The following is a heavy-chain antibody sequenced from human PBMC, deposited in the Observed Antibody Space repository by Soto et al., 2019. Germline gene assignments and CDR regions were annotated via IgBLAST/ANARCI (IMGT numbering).Heavy chain of an antibody. CDR1: GFSLTTSGVG. CDR2: IYWDDDK. Sequence: SGPTLVNPTQTLTLTCTFSGFSLTTSGVGVGWIRQPPGKALEWLALIYWDDDKRYSPSLKGRLTITKDTSKNQVVLTMTNMDPVDTATYYCAHHLDVDTSMITVYYFDHWGQGTLVTVSS. J-gene: IGHJ4*02. CDR3: AHHLDVDTSMITVYYFDH. V-gene: IGHV2-5*02. D-gene: IGHD5-18*01.